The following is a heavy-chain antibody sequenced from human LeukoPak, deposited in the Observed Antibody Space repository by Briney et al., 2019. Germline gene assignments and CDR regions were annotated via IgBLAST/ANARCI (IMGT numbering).Heavy chain of an antibody. CDR3: ARDTGAHFDY. V-gene: IGHV4-59*01. Sequence: SETLSLTCTVSGGSISSYYWSWIRQPPGKGLEWIGYIYYSGSTNYNPSHKSRLTISVDTSKNQFSLKLSSVTAADTAVYYCARDTGAHFDYWGQGTLVTVSS. CDR1: GGSISSYY. CDR2: IYYSGST. D-gene: IGHD7-27*01. J-gene: IGHJ4*02.